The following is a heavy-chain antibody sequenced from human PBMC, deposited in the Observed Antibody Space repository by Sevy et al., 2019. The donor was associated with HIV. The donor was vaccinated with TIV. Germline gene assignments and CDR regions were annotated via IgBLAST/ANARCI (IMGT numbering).Heavy chain of an antibody. V-gene: IGHV3-15*07. Sequence: GGSLRLPSAGSGLTFSDAWMNYVRQAPGKGLEWVGPIQSDTAGGTTGYADPVKGRFTISRDDSKNTLYLQMNSLKTEDTAVYYCTTELGYCSGGSCNDFDYWGQGTLVTVSS. CDR3: TTELGYCSGGSCNDFDY. CDR2: IQSDTAGGTT. D-gene: IGHD2-15*01. J-gene: IGHJ4*02. CDR1: GLTFSDAW.